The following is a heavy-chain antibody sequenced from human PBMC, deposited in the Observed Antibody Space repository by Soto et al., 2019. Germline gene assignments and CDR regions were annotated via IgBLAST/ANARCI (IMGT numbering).Heavy chain of an antibody. CDR1: GFTFSSYW. J-gene: IGHJ5*02. D-gene: IGHD3-16*02. V-gene: IGHV3-7*01. CDR2: IKQDGSEK. Sequence: EVQLVESGGGLVQPGGSLRLSCAASGFTFSSYWMSWVRQAPGKGLEWVANIKQDGSEKYYVDSVKGRFTISRDNAKNSLYLQMNSLRAEDTAVYYCARDLWGSYRPVYWFDPWGQGTLVTVSS. CDR3: ARDLWGSYRPVYWFDP.